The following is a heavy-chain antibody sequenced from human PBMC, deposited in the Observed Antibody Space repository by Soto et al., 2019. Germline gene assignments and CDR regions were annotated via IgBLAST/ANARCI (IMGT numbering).Heavy chain of an antibody. CDR1: GGSVTSDEDY. CDR2: ISNSGST. D-gene: IGHD3-10*01. CDR3: VTESGSTYGYFDH. Sequence: SETLSLTCTVSGGSVTSDEDYWTWIRQSPGKGLEWIGYISNSGSTGYNPSLKTRLSMSVDRSKNQFTLRLTSVTAADTAVYFGVTESGSTYGYFDHWGQGTQVTVSS. V-gene: IGHV4-30-4*01. J-gene: IGHJ4*02.